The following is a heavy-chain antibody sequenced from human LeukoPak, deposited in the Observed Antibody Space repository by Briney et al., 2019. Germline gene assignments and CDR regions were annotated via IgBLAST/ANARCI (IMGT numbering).Heavy chain of an antibody. CDR1: GGSINSYY. J-gene: IGHJ4*02. D-gene: IGHD3-9*01. V-gene: IGHV4-59*08. CDR3: AKTVFLAGWHFDQ. CDR2: IYYSGST. Sequence: SETLSLTCTVSGGSINSYYWSWIRQPPGKGLEWIGYIYYSGSTNYNPSLKSRVTILVDTSKNQFSLKLSSVTAADTAVYYCAKTVFLAGWHFDQWGQGTLVTVSS.